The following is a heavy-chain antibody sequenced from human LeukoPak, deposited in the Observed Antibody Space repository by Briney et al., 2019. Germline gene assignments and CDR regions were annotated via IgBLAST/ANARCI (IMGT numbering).Heavy chain of an antibody. Sequence: GGSLRLSCAASGFSFRSYAMSWVRQAPGKGLEWVSSIRDDESNTYYADSVKGRFTTSRDNSKNTLYLQMNSLRAEDTAVYYCAKARSPIAVAGYYYYYGMDVWGQGTTVTVSS. CDR1: GFSFRSYA. CDR3: AKARSPIAVAGYYYYYGMDV. V-gene: IGHV3-23*01. J-gene: IGHJ6*02. D-gene: IGHD6-19*01. CDR2: IRDDESNT.